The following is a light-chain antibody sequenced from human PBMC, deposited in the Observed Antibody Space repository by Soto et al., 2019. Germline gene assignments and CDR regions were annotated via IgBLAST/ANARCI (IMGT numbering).Light chain of an antibody. CDR1: QSLGTDY. Sequence: DIVLTQSPGTLSLSPGERATLSCRASQSLGTDYLAWYQQKPGQAPRLLIYDASRRATGIPVRFSGSGSGAEFNLTITSLQAEDAGVYYCQHYFTTPRTFGQGTRLEI. V-gene: IGKV3-20*01. J-gene: IGKJ2*01. CDR3: QHYFTTPRT. CDR2: DAS.